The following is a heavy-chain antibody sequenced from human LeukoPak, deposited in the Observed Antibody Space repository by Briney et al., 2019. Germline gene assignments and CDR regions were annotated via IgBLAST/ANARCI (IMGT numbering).Heavy chain of an antibody. CDR3: ARDRRIVVVTTWSWFDP. D-gene: IGHD2-21*02. CDR2: MSPNSGDT. V-gene: IGHV1-8*01. J-gene: IGHJ5*02. CDR1: GYTFTNLD. Sequence: ASVKVSCKTSGYTFTNLDINWLRQAPGQGLEWMGWMSPNSGDTGYAQKFQGRVSMTRDTSISTAYMELSSLRSEDTAVYYCARDRRIVVVTTWSWFDPWGQGTLVTVSS.